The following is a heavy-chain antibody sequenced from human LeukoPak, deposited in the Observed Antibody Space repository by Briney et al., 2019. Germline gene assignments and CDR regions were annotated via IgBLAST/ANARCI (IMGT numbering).Heavy chain of an antibody. V-gene: IGHV3-30*03. CDR1: GFIFSNYG. CDR3: AREGLGPTFSAWFDP. Sequence: GGSLRLSCAGSGFIFSNYGIHWVRQAPGKGLEWGTVVSNNGRTTYYADSVKGRFTISRDNSKNTLYLQMNSLRSEDTAIYYCAREGLGPTFSAWFDPWGQGTLVTVSS. CDR2: VSNNGRTT. J-gene: IGHJ5*02. D-gene: IGHD1-1*01.